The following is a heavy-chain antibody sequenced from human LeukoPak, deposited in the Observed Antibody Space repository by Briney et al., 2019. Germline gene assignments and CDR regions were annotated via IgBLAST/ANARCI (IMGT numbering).Heavy chain of an antibody. Sequence: GGSLRLSCAASGFTFSPYWMSWVRQAPGKGLEWVANIKQDGSEKYYVDSVKGRFTISRDNSKNTLYLQMNSLRAEDTAVYYCAKDRGGYCSSTSCHWDYYYGMDVWGQGTTVTVSS. J-gene: IGHJ6*02. CDR2: IKQDGSEK. CDR3: AKDRGGYCSSTSCHWDYYYGMDV. V-gene: IGHV3-7*03. D-gene: IGHD2-2*01. CDR1: GFTFSPYW.